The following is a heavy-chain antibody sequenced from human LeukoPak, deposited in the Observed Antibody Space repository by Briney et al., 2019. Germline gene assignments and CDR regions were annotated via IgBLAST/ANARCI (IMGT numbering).Heavy chain of an antibody. V-gene: IGHV4-30-4*08. Sequence: SETLSLSCSVSGXSLTTSDYYRGWIRQPPGKGLEWIGDIYNSGSTYDNPSLKSRVTISVDTSKNQFSLKLSSVTAADTAVYYCARTRRSSANYFDYWGQGTLVTVSS. CDR1: GXSLTTSDYY. CDR3: ARTRRSSANYFDY. D-gene: IGHD2-15*01. CDR2: IYNSGST. J-gene: IGHJ4*02.